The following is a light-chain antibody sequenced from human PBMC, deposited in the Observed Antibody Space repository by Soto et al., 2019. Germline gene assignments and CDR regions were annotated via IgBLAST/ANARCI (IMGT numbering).Light chain of an antibody. V-gene: IGKV3-20*01. J-gene: IGKJ1*01. CDR1: QSVSSSQ. CDR2: GAS. CDR3: QQYAGSPPWT. Sequence: ENVRIQLPCPLPLSPGTRATLSGSAIQSVSSSQLAWYQQKPGQAPRLLIFGASSRAAGIPVRCSGSGSGPVFPLTISRLEPEDFAGYYCQQYAGSPPWTLGQGTKVDIK.